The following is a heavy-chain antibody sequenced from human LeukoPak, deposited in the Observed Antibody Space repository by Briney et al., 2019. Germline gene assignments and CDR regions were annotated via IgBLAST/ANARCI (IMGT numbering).Heavy chain of an antibody. J-gene: IGHJ4*02. CDR3: ARVAEYSSGWYDPFDY. Sequence: GASVKVSCKASGYSFTSYAMNWVRQAPGQGLEWMGWINTNTGNPTYAQGFTGRCLFSLDTSVSTAYLQISSLKAEDTAVYSCARVAEYSSGWYDPFDYWGQGTLVTVSS. V-gene: IGHV7-4-1*02. CDR2: INTNTGNP. CDR1: GYSFTSYA. D-gene: IGHD6-19*01.